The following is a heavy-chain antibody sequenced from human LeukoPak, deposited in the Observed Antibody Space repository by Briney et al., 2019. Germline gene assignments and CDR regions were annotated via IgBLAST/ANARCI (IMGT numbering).Heavy chain of an antibody. CDR3: AREELLYFINTSFDAFDI. J-gene: IGHJ3*02. Sequence: SQTLSLTCTVSGGSISSGSYYWSWIRQPAGQGLEWIGRIYTSGSTNYNPSLKSRVTISVDTSKNQFSLKLSSVTAADTAVYYCAREELLYFINTSFDAFDIWGQGTMVTVSS. CDR1: GGSISSGSYY. V-gene: IGHV4-61*02. D-gene: IGHD2-2*02. CDR2: IYTSGST.